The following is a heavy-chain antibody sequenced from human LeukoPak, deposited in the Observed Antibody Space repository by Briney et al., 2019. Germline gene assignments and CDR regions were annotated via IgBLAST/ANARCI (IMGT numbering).Heavy chain of an antibody. V-gene: IGHV1-46*01. J-gene: IGHJ3*01. CDR2: INPSGGSI. CDR1: GDTFSSYY. D-gene: IGHD3-22*01. Sequence: ASVKVSCKASGDTFSSYYMHWVRQAPGQGLEWMGIINPSGGSITYAQMFQGRVTMTGDMSTSTVYMELSSLSSEDTSVYYCARGRHYYESSDYYYEGDAFDVWGQGTMVTVSS. CDR3: ARGRHYYESSDYYYEGDAFDV.